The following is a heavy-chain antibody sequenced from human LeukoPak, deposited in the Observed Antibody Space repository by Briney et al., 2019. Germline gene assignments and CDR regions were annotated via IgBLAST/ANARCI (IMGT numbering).Heavy chain of an antibody. Sequence: SETLSLTCGVSGGFIINGKWWSWVRQPPGKGLEWIGEISHSGSPNYNPSLKGRLTISVDTAKNQFSLKLSSVTAADTAVYYCTRFYGSGSFFDYWGQGTLVTVSS. CDR3: TRFYGSGSFFDY. D-gene: IGHD3-10*01. J-gene: IGHJ4*02. CDR1: GGFIINGKW. CDR2: ISHSGSP. V-gene: IGHV4/OR15-8*01.